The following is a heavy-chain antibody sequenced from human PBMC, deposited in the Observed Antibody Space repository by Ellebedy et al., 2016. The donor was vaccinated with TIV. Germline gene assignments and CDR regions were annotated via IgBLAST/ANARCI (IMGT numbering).Heavy chain of an antibody. CDR3: ARDTPNNDYGDYDYYGMDV. D-gene: IGHD4-17*01. V-gene: IGHV1-18*01. CDR2: ISAYNGNT. J-gene: IGHJ6*02. CDR1: SYTFTNYG. Sequence: ASVKVSXKASSYTFTNYGISWVRQAPEQGLEWMGWISAYNGNTDYAQKFQGRIRMTTDTSRKTAYMELASLRSDDTAVYYCARDTPNNDYGDYDYYGMDVWGQGTTVTVSS.